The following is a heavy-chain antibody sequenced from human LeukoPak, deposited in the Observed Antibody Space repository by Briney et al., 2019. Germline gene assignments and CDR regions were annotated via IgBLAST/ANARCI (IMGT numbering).Heavy chain of an antibody. J-gene: IGHJ3*02. CDR1: GYIFTTYW. V-gene: IGHV5-51*01. D-gene: IGHD3-10*01. CDR2: IYPGDSYT. CDR3: ARRSGSDALDI. Sequence: GESLKISCKGSGYIFTTYWIGWVRQMPGKGLEWMGIIYPGDSYTTYSPSFQGQVTISADKSISTAYLQWRSLKASDTAVYYCARRSGSDALDIWGQGTMVTVSS.